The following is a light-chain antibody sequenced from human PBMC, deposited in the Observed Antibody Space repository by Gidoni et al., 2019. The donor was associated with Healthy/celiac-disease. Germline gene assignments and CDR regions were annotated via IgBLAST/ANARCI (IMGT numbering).Light chain of an antibody. Sequence: DIQLTQSPSFLSASVGDRVTITCWASQGISSYLAWYQQKPGKAPKLLIYAASTLQSGVPSRFSGSGSGTEFTLTISSLQPEDFATYYCQQLNSYPRHLTFXGXTKVEIK. V-gene: IGKV1-9*01. CDR3: QQLNSYPRHLT. J-gene: IGKJ4*01. CDR2: AAS. CDR1: QGISSY.